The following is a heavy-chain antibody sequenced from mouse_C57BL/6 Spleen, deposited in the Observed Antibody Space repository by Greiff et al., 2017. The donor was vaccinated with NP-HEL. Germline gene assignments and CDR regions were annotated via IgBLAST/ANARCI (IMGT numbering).Heavy chain of an antibody. J-gene: IGHJ3*01. CDR2: INPGSGGT. Sequence: VQLQQSGAELVRPGTSVKVSCKASGYAFTNYLIEWVKQRPGQGLEWIGVINPGSGGTNYNEKFKGKATLTADKSSSTAYMQLSSLTSEDSAVYFCARQRYDYDEAWFAYWGQGTLVTVSA. CDR3: ARQRYDYDEAWFAY. CDR1: GYAFTNYL. V-gene: IGHV1-54*01. D-gene: IGHD2-4*01.